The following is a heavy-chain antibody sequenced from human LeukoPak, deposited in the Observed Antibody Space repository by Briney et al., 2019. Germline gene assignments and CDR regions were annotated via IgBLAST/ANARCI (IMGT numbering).Heavy chain of an antibody. CDR1: GFTFDDYA. CDR3: AALDSGNYYGDY. D-gene: IGHD1-26*01. V-gene: IGHV3-9*01. CDR2: ISWNRGSI. Sequence: GGSLRLSCAASGFTFDDYAMHWVRQAPGQGLEWVSGISWNRGSIGYADSVKGRFTISRDNAKNSLYLQMNSPRPVDTALYYCAALDSGNYYGDYWGQGTLVTVSS. J-gene: IGHJ4*02.